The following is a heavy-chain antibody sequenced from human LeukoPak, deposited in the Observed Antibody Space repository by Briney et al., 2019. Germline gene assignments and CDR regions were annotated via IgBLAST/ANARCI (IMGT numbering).Heavy chain of an antibody. CDR3: ARSDFWSGYYNGNFDY. Sequence: GGSLRLSCAASGFTVSSNYMSWVRQAPGKGLEWVSVIYSGGSTYYADSVKGRFTISRDNSKNTLYLQMNSLRAEDTALYYCARSDFWSGYYNGNFDYWGQGTLVTVSS. J-gene: IGHJ4*02. D-gene: IGHD3-3*01. CDR1: GFTVSSNY. V-gene: IGHV3-53*01. CDR2: IYSGGST.